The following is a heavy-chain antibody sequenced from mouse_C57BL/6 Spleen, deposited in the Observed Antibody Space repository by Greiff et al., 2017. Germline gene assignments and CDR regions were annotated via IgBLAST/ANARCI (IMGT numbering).Heavy chain of an antibody. Sequence: EVKLVESGGGLVQPGGSLSLSCAASGFTFTDYYMSWVRQPPGKALEWLGFIRNKANGYTTEYSASVKGRFTIYRDNTQIILYLQMHALRAEVSATYDFAISPYYCGSIYWYFDVWGTGTTVTVSS. CDR1: GFTFTDYY. CDR2: IRNKANGYTT. CDR3: AISPYYCGSIYWYFDV. D-gene: IGHD1-1*01. J-gene: IGHJ1*03. V-gene: IGHV7-3*01.